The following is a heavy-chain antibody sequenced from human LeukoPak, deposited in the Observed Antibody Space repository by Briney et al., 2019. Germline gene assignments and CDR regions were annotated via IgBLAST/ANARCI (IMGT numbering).Heavy chain of an antibody. Sequence: ASVKVSCKASGYTFTGYYMHWVRQAPGQGLEWMGWINPNSGGTNYAQKFQGRVTMTRDTSISTAYMELSRLRSDDTAVYYCARDVTRGLTVTTFSYWGQGTLVTVSS. CDR2: INPNSGGT. J-gene: IGHJ4*02. CDR3: ARDVTRGLTVTTFSY. D-gene: IGHD4-17*01. V-gene: IGHV1-2*02. CDR1: GYTFTGYY.